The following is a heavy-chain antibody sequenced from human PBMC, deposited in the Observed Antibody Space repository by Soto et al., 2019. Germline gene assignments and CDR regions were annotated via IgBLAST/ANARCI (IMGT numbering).Heavy chain of an antibody. CDR2: INPNSGGT. Sequence: ASVKVSCKASGYTFTGYYMHWVRQAPGQGLEWMGWINPNSGGTNYAQKFQGWVTMTRDTSISTASMELSRLRSDDTAVYYCARVKDPPIHIVATIGYGMDVWGQGTTVTVSS. V-gene: IGHV1-2*04. CDR3: ARVKDPPIHIVATIGYGMDV. D-gene: IGHD5-12*01. CDR1: GYTFTGYY. J-gene: IGHJ6*02.